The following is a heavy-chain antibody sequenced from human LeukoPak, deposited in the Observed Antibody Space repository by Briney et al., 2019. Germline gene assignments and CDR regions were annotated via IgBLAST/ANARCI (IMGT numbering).Heavy chain of an antibody. CDR2: ISPNSGGT. CDR1: GYTFTGYY. V-gene: IGHV1-2*02. Sequence: ASVKVSCKASGYTFTGYYIYWVRQAPGQGLEWMGWISPNSGGTNYAQKFQGRVTMTRDTSISTAYMELSRLRSDDTAVYYCARGSNDWWGSKGVSYYYYYYMDVWGKGTTVTISS. CDR3: ARGSNDWWGSKGVSYYYYYYMDV. J-gene: IGHJ6*03. D-gene: IGHD2-15*01.